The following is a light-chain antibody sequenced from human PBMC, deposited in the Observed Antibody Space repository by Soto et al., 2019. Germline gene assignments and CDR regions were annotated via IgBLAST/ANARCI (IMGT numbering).Light chain of an antibody. CDR3: QQYDNLPYT. CDR1: QDISNY. CDR2: DAS. J-gene: IGKJ2*01. V-gene: IGKV1-33*01. Sequence: DIQMTQSPSSLSASVGDRVTITCQASQDISNYLNWYQQKPGKAPKLLIYDASNLETGVPSRFSGSGSGTDFTFTISSLQPEDIATYWCQQYDNLPYTFGQGTKVDIK.